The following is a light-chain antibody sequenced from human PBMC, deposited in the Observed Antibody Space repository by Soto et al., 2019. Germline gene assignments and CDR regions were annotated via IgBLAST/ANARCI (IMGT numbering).Light chain of an antibody. CDR2: GAS. CDR3: QHYNDWPPTWT. Sequence: EIVMTQSPATLSVSPGERAILSCRASQSVSSKLAWYQQKPGQAPRVLIYGASTRATGIPARFGGSGSGTEFTLTISSLQTEDFAVYYCQHYNDWPPTWTFGQGTKV. V-gene: IGKV3-15*01. J-gene: IGKJ1*01. CDR1: QSVSSK.